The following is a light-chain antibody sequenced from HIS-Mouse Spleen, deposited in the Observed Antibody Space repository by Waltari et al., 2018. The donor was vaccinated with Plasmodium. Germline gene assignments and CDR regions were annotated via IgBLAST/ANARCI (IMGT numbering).Light chain of an antibody. J-gene: IGKJ3*01. V-gene: IGKV3-15*01. CDR2: GAS. CDR3: QQYNNWSFT. CDR1: QRVSSN. Sequence: EILLTHSLPTLSVSPGERATLSCRASQRVSSNLAWYQQKPGQAPRLLIYGASTRATGIPARFSGSGSGTEFTLTISSLQSEDFAVYYCQQYNNWSFTFGPGTKVDIK.